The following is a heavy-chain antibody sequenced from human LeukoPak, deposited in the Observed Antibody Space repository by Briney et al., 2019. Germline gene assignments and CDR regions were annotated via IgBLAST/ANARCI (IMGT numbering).Heavy chain of an antibody. CDR3: ARGAAVGQTRDY. D-gene: IGHD6-13*01. CDR2: INPSSGDA. Sequence: ASVKVSCKASGYTLTDHYMHWVRQAPGQGLEWMGRINPSSGDANYAQRFQGRVFMTRDTSISTVYMELSSQRSDDTAVYYCARGAAVGQTRDYWGQGTLVTVSS. CDR1: GYTLTDHY. V-gene: IGHV1-2*06. J-gene: IGHJ4*02.